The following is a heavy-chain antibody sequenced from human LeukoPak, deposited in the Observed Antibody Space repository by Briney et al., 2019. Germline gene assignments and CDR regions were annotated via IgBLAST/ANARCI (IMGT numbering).Heavy chain of an antibody. V-gene: IGHV4-34*01. CDR3: ARLQNEWWYLLDI. CDR2: INHSGST. Sequence: SETLSLTCAVYGGSFSGYYWSWIRQPPGKGLEWIGEINHSGSTNYNPSLKSRVTISVDTSKNQFSLKLSSVTAADTAVYYCARLQNEWWYLLDIWGQGTMVTVSS. J-gene: IGHJ3*02. CDR1: GGSFSGYY. D-gene: IGHD2-15*01.